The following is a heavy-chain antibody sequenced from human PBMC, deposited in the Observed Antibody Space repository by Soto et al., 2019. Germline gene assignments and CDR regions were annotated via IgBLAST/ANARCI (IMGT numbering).Heavy chain of an antibody. Sequence: GGSLRLSCAASGFTFSSYWMHWVRQAPGKGLVWVSRINSDGSSTGYADSVKGRFTISRDNAKNTLYLQMNSLRAEDTAVYYCARPVVPAAESNWFDPWGQGTLVTAPQ. V-gene: IGHV3-74*01. CDR2: INSDGSST. CDR1: GFTFSSYW. J-gene: IGHJ5*02. D-gene: IGHD2-2*01. CDR3: ARPVVPAAESNWFDP.